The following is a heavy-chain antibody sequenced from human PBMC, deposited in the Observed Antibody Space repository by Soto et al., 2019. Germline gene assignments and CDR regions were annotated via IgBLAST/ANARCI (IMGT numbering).Heavy chain of an antibody. Sequence: GGSLRLSCAASGFTFSNAWMSWVRQAPGKGLEWVGRIKSKTDGGATGYASPVKGRFNISRDDSQDTLYLHMNSLKTEHTAVYYCAHGTTLYWSGYFHYYYYYMDVWGKGTTVTVSS. J-gene: IGHJ6*03. CDR2: IKSKTDGGAT. CDR3: AHGTTLYWSGYFHYYYYYMDV. V-gene: IGHV3-15*01. D-gene: IGHD3-3*01. CDR1: GFTFSNAW.